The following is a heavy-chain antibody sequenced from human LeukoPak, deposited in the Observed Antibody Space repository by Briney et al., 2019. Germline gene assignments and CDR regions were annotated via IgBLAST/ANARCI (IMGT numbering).Heavy chain of an antibody. CDR1: GYTLTELS. CDR3: APGDLYSGSKFDY. J-gene: IGHJ4*02. D-gene: IGHD1-26*01. Sequence: GASVKVSCKVSGYTLTELSMHWVRQAPGKGLEWMGGFDPEDGETIYAQKFQGRVTMTEDTSTDTAYMELSSLRPEDTAVYYCAPGDLYSGSKFDYWGQGTLVTVSS. CDR2: FDPEDGET. V-gene: IGHV1-24*01.